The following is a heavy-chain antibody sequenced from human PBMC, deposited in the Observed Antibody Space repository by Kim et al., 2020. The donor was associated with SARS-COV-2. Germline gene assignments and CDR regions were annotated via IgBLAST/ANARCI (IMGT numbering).Heavy chain of an antibody. CDR1: GYHFTSYG. CDR3: AREASSSAWYDGFDS. Sequence: ASVKVSCKASGYHFTSYGISWVRQAPGQGLEWMGWISGYNSDTKLAQNFQDRVSMSTDTSADTAYLELRNLRSDDTAVYYCAREASSSAWYDGFDSWGQG. V-gene: IGHV1-18*01. J-gene: IGHJ4*02. D-gene: IGHD6-19*01. CDR2: ISGYNSDT.